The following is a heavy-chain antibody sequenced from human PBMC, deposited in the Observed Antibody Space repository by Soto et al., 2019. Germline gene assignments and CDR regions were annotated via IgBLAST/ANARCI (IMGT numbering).Heavy chain of an antibody. D-gene: IGHD6-13*01. CDR1: GFTFSSYG. CDR2: ISHDGSNK. Sequence: ESVGGVVPPGRSLRLSCAASGFTFSSYGMHWVRQAPGKGLEWVAVISHDGSNKYYADSVKGRFTISRDNSKNTLYLQMNSLRAEDTAVYYCAKAKYSSSWYSYGMDVWGQGTTVTVSS. J-gene: IGHJ6*02. CDR3: AKAKYSSSWYSYGMDV. V-gene: IGHV3-30*18.